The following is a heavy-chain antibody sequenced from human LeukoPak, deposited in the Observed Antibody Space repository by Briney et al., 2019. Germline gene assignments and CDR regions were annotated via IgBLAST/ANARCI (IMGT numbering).Heavy chain of an antibody. CDR1: GYTFTSYY. V-gene: IGHV1-46*01. CDR3: ARSRTPLYFDWLLYHNGDAFDI. CDR2: INPSGGST. J-gene: IGHJ3*02. D-gene: IGHD3-9*01. Sequence: ASVKVSCKASGYTFTSYYMHWVRQAPGQGLEWMGIINPSGGSTSYAQKFQGRVTMTRDTSTSTVYMELSSLRSEDTAVYYCARSRTPLYFDWLLYHNGDAFDIWGQGTMVTVSS.